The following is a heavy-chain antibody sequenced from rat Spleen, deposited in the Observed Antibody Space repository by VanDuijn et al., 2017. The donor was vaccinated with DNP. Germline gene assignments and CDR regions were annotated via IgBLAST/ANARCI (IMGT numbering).Heavy chain of an antibody. CDR3: ATHRVH. J-gene: IGHJ2*01. D-gene: IGHD1-11*01. V-gene: IGHV5-7*01. CDR2: ISYDVSST. Sequence: EVQLVESGGDSVQPGRSLKLSCAASGFTFSDYYMAWVRQAPKKGLEWVATISYDVSSTYYRDSVGGRFTISRDDARDTLFLQMDSLRSEDTATYYCATHRVHWGQGVMVTVSS. CDR1: GFTFSDYY.